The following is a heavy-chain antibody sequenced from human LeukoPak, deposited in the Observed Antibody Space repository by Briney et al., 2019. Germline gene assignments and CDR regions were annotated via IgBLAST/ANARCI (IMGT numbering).Heavy chain of an antibody. V-gene: IGHV4-34*01. CDR1: GGSFSGYY. J-gene: IGHJ4*02. CDR2: INHSGST. Sequence: SETLSLTCAVHGGSFSGYYWSWIRQPPGKGLEWIGEINHSGSTNYNPSLKSRVTISVDTSKNQFSLKLSSVTAADTAVYYCARGPQYYFDYWGQGTLVTVSS. CDR3: ARGPQYYFDY. D-gene: IGHD5-24*01.